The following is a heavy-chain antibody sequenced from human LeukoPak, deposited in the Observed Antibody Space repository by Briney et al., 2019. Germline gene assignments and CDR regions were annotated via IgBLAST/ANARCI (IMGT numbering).Heavy chain of an antibody. D-gene: IGHD2-15*01. V-gene: IGHV3-48*04. Sequence: QSGGSLRLSCVASGFTFSNYNIHWVRQAPGKGLEWVSYVTSSGATVSYADSVKGRFTISRDNAKNSLNLQMNSLRVEDTALYYCVRDVVLIRSGTRYNWFDPWGQGTLVTVSS. CDR1: GFTFSNYN. CDR2: VTSSGATV. J-gene: IGHJ5*02. CDR3: VRDVVLIRSGTRYNWFDP.